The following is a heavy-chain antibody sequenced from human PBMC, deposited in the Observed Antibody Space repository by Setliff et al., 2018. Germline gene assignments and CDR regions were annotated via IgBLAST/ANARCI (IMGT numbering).Heavy chain of an antibody. D-gene: IGHD3-16*01. J-gene: IGHJ4*02. CDR3: ARLPNYVWGSPVDY. CDR1: GASITNINYY. CDR2: IFYSGRT. Sequence: PSETLSLTGTVSGASITNINYYWGLIRQPPGKGLEWIGSIFYSGRTFYNPSLKSRVTISVDTSKNQFSLTLSSVTAADTAVYYCARLPNYVWGSPVDYWGQGTLVTVS. V-gene: IGHV4-39*01.